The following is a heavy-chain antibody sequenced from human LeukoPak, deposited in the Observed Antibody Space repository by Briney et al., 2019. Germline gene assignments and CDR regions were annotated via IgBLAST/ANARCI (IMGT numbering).Heavy chain of an antibody. CDR1: GYTFTGYY. CDR3: AREQTAVGAFDY. J-gene: IGHJ4*02. V-gene: IGHV1-2*02. D-gene: IGHD6-19*01. Sequence: GASVKVSCKASGYTFTGYYMHWVRQAPGQGLEWMGWINPNSGGTNYAQKFQGRVTMTRDTFISTAYMELSRLRSDDTAVYYCAREQTAVGAFDYWGQGTLVTVSS. CDR2: INPNSGGT.